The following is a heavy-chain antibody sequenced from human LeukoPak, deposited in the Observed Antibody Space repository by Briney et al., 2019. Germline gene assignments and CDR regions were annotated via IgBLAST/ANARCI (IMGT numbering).Heavy chain of an antibody. J-gene: IGHJ4*02. V-gene: IGHV4-59*01. CDR3: AGGPTIVKYYFGF. CDR1: GGSISGNY. Sequence: SETLSLTCTVSGGSISGNYWSWIRQPPGKGLECIGYVFSSGSANYNSSLKSRATISVDTSKNQFSLKLNSVTAADTAVYYCAGGPTIVKYYFGFWGQGTLVTVSS. D-gene: IGHD5-24*01. CDR2: VFSSGSA.